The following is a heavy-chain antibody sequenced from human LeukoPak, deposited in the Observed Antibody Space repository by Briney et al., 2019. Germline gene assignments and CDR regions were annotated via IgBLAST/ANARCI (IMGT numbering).Heavy chain of an antibody. Sequence: GGSLRLSCAASGFTFSSYAMSWVRQAPGKGLEWVSSISSGSSYIYYADSVKGRFTVSRGNAQNSLFLHMNSLRAEDTAVYYCARGWDREGALDIWGHGTMVTFSS. CDR3: ARGWDREGALDI. D-gene: IGHD1-26*01. V-gene: IGHV3-21*01. CDR1: GFTFSSYA. CDR2: ISSGSSYI. J-gene: IGHJ3*02.